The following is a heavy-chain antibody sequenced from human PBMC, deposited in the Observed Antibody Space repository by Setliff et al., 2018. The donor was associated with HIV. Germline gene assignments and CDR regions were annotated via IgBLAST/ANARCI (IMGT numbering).Heavy chain of an antibody. CDR2: IYFSGTP. CDR3: ARRGMWSYETGGNPTATFDY. D-gene: IGHD2-8*02. V-gene: IGHV4-39*01. Sequence: PSETLSLTCTVSGGSINSRSHYWAWIRQPPGKGLEWVASIYFSGTPYYNPSLKNRVTISVDTSKNQFSLKLSSVTAADTAVYYCARRGMWSYETGGNPTATFDYWGQGVLVTVSS. J-gene: IGHJ4*02. CDR1: GGSINSRSHY.